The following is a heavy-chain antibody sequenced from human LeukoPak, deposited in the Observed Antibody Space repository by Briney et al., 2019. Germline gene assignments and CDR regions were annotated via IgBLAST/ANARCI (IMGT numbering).Heavy chain of an antibody. J-gene: IGHJ4*02. V-gene: IGHV2-5*01. CDR3: AHLSTFGGVIVPLDF. CDR1: GFSLSTSGVG. CDR2: IYWNDDK. D-gene: IGHD3-16*02. Sequence: SGPTLVKPTQTLTPTCTFSGFSLSTSGVGVGWIRQPPGKALEWLALIYWNDDKRYSPSLKSRLTITKDTSKNQVVLTMTNMDPVDTATYYCAHLSTFGGVIVPLDFWGQGALVTVSS.